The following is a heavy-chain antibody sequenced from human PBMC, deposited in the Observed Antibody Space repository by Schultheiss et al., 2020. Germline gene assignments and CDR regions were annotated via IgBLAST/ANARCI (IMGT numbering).Heavy chain of an antibody. CDR2: IYYSGNT. V-gene: IGHV4-34*01. CDR3: ARVGPAKYSSADY. J-gene: IGHJ4*02. D-gene: IGHD6-25*01. CDR1: GGSFSGYY. Sequence: SETLSLTCAVYGGSFSGYYWSWIRQPPGKGLEWIGSIYYSGNTYYNPSLKSRVTISVDTSKNQFSLKLSSVTAADTAVYYCARVGPAKYSSADYWGQGTLVTVSS.